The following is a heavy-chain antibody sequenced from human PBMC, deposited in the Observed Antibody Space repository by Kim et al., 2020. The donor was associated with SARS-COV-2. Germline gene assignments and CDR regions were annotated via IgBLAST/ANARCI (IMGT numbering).Heavy chain of an antibody. CDR2: INHSGST. D-gene: IGHD3-10*01. Sequence: SETLSLTCAVYGGSFSGYYWSWIRQPPGKGLEWIGEINHSGSTNYNPSLKSRVTISVDTSKNQFSLKLSSVTAADTAVYYCARPRYHYYGSGCLDYWGQGTLVTVSS. CDR1: GGSFSGYY. CDR3: ARPRYHYYGSGCLDY. V-gene: IGHV4-34*01. J-gene: IGHJ4*02.